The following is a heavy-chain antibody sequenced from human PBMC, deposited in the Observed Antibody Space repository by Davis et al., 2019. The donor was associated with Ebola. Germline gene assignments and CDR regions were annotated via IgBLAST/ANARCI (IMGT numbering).Heavy chain of an antibody. CDR2: INPSGGST. CDR1: GGTFSSYA. J-gene: IGHJ5*02. D-gene: IGHD1-14*01. CDR3: ARVGIDRNWFDP. Sequence: AASVKVSCKASGGTFSSYAISWVRQAPGQGLEWMGIINPSGGSTSYAQKFQGRVTMTRDTSTSTVYMELSSLRSEDTAVYYCARVGIDRNWFDPWGQGTLVTVSS. V-gene: IGHV1-46*01.